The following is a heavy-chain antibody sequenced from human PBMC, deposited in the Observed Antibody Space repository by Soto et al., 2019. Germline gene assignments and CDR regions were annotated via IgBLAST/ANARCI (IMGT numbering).Heavy chain of an antibody. CDR2: ISSSGSTI. CDR3: ARDLSPQLLWVGYFDY. Sequence: GGSLRLSCAASGFTFSDYYMSWIRQAPGKGLEWVSYISSSGSTIYYADSVKGRFTISRDNAKNSLYLQMNSLRAEDTAVYYCARDLSPQLLWVGYFDYWGQGTLVTVSS. D-gene: IGHD2-2*01. V-gene: IGHV3-11*01. J-gene: IGHJ4*02. CDR1: GFTFSDYY.